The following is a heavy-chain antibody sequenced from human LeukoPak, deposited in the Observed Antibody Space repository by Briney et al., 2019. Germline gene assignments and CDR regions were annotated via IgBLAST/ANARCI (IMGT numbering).Heavy chain of an antibody. CDR3: ARDPGYCSGGSCHAFDI. Sequence: ASVKVSCKASGYTFTSYGISWVRQAPGQGLEWMGWISVYNGNTNYAQKLQGRVTMTTDTSTSTAYMELRSLRSDDTAVYYCARDPGYCSGGSCHAFDIWGQGTMVTVSS. D-gene: IGHD2-15*01. J-gene: IGHJ3*02. V-gene: IGHV1-18*01. CDR1: GYTFTSYG. CDR2: ISVYNGNT.